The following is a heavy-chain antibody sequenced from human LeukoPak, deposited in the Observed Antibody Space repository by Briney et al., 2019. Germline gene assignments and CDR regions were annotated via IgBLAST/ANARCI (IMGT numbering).Heavy chain of an antibody. V-gene: IGHV4-31*03. D-gene: IGHD4-17*01. CDR1: GGSISSGGYY. CDR3: ASVEAGDYGYYYYYMDV. J-gene: IGHJ6*03. Sequence: SQTLSLTCTVSGGSISSGGYYWSWIRQHPGKGLEWIGYIYYSGSTYYNPSLKSRVTISVDTSKNQFSLKLSSVTAADTAVYYRASVEAGDYGYYYYYMDVWGKGITVTVSS. CDR2: IYYSGST.